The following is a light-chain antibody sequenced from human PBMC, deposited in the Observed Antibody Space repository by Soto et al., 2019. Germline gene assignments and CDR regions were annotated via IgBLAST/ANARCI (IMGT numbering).Light chain of an antibody. V-gene: IGLV2-14*01. Sequence: QSALTQPASVSGSRGLSVTISCTGTSNDVGGYNYVSWYQQHPGKAPKLVIYEVSHRPSGISGRFSGSKSGNTASLTISGLQVDDEADYFCSSYTTSSPYVFGAGTKLTVL. CDR2: EVS. CDR3: SSYTTSSPYV. J-gene: IGLJ1*01. CDR1: SNDVGGYNY.